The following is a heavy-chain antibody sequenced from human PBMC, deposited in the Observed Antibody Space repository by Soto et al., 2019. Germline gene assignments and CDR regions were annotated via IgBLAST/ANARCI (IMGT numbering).Heavy chain of an antibody. CDR3: AKDLKTTVVRAYDY. J-gene: IGHJ4*02. Sequence: GSLRLSCAASGFSFSSYAMTWVRQAPGKGPEWVSVIGGSGSPTYYADSVKGRFTISRDNSKNTLYLQMNSLRAEDTAVYYCAKDLKTTVVRAYDYWGQGTLVTVSS. CDR2: IGGSGSPT. CDR1: GFSFSSYA. V-gene: IGHV3-23*01. D-gene: IGHD4-17*01.